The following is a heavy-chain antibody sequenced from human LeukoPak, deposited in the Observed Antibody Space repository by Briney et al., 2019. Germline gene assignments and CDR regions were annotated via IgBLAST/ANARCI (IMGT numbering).Heavy chain of an antibody. CDR1: GYAFTSYD. CDR2: MNPNSGNT. CDR3: ASPGIAAAGTSYGMDV. Sequence: ASVKVSCKASGYAFTSYDINWVRQATGQGLEWMGYMNPNSGNTGSAQKFQGRVTMTRNTSISTAYMELSSLRSEDTAVYYCASPGIAAAGTSYGMDVWGQGTTVTVSS. D-gene: IGHD6-13*01. J-gene: IGHJ6*02. V-gene: IGHV1-8*01.